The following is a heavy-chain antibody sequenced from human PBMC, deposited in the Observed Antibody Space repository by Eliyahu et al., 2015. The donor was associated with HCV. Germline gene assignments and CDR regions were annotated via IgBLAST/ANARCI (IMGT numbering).Heavy chain of an antibody. V-gene: IGHV4-31*03. CDR3: ARAGDWNWNLTPRYYFDY. CDR2: IYYSGST. CDR1: GXSIXSXGYY. Sequence: QVQLQESGPGLVKPSQTLSLSCTVSGXSIXSXGYYWSWIRQHPGKGLEWIGYIYYSGSTYYNPSLKSRVTISVDTSKNQFSLKLSSVTAADTAVYYCARAGDWNWNLTPRYYFDYWGQGTLVTVSS. J-gene: IGHJ4*02. D-gene: IGHD1-1*01.